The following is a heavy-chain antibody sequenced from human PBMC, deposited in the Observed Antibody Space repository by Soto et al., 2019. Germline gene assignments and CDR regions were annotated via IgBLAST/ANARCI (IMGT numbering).Heavy chain of an antibody. Sequence: SETLSLTCTVSGGSISSYYWSWIRQPPGKGLEWIGYIYYSGSTNYNPSLKSRVTISVDTAKNQFSLKLSSVTAADTAVYYCARLTTITSDYYYYYMDVWGKGTTVTVSS. J-gene: IGHJ6*03. CDR3: ARLTTITSDYYYYYMDV. V-gene: IGHV4-59*01. D-gene: IGHD3-16*01. CDR2: IYYSGST. CDR1: GGSISSYY.